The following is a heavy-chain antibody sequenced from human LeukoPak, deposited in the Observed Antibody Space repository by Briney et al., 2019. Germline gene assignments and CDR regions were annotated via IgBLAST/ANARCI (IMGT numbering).Heavy chain of an antibody. CDR1: GFTFSSYA. J-gene: IGHJ3*02. CDR3: ARFPEYDAFDI. CDR2: ISYDGSNK. V-gene: IGHV3-30-3*01. Sequence: PGGSLRLSCAASGFTFSSYAMHWVRQAPGKGLEWVAVISYDGSNKYYADSVKGRFTISRDNSKNTLYLQMNSLRAEDTAVYYCARFPEYDAFDIWGQGTMVTVSS. D-gene: IGHD6-6*01.